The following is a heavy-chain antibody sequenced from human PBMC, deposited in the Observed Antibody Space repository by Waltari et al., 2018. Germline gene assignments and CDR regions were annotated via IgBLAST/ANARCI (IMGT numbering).Heavy chain of an antibody. CDR2: IRSKTYGETR. J-gene: IGHJ5*02. D-gene: IGHD3-9*01. CDR3: SREQNFEIINWFDP. Sequence: QLVESGGGSIQAGGSLTLSCTTSGFNFGGFALSWFRQAPGKGLEGVGVIRSKTYGETREYAATVKRRFTISRDDSKGIAYLQMNNLKVEDTAVYYCSREQNFEIINWFDPWGPGTLVTVSS. CDR1: GFNFGGFA. V-gene: IGHV3-49*03.